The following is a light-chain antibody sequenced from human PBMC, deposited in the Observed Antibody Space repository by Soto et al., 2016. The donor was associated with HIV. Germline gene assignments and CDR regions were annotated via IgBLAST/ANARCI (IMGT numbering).Light chain of an antibody. CDR1: QSLLQSNGYNY. CDR2: LGS. CDR3: MQTLQTPVT. J-gene: IGKJ4*01. V-gene: IGKV2-28*01. Sequence: IVMTQSPVSLPVTPGESAFISCRPSQSLLQSNGYNYLDWYFQKPGQSPQLLIYLGSIRASGVPDRFSGGGGVTDFTLKISRVEAEDVGVYFCMQTLQTPVTFGGGTKVEIK.